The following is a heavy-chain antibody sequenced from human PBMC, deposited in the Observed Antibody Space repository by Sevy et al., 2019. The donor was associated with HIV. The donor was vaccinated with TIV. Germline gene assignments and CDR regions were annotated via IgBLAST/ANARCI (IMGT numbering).Heavy chain of an antibody. CDR3: ARVRRYYDSSGYYGRAFDI. V-gene: IGHV7-4-1*02. Sequence: ASVKVSCKASGYTFTSYAMNWVRQAPGQGLEWMGWINTNTGNPTYAQGFTGRFVFSLDTSVSTAYLQISSLKAEDTAVYYWARVRRYYDSSGYYGRAFDIWGQGTMVTVSS. D-gene: IGHD3-22*01. CDR2: INTNTGNP. CDR1: GYTFTSYA. J-gene: IGHJ3*02.